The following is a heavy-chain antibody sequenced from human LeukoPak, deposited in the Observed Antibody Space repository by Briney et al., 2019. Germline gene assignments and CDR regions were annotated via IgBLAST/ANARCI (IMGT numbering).Heavy chain of an antibody. CDR3: AKDKYYYDSSGYYLPFGY. D-gene: IGHD3-22*01. V-gene: IGHV3-23*01. CDR2: ISGSGGST. CDR1: GFTFSSYA. J-gene: IGHJ4*02. Sequence: GGSLRLSCAASGFTFSSYAMSWVRQAPGKGLEWVSAISGSGGSTDYADSVKGRFTISRDNSKNTLHLQMNSLRAEDTAVYYCAKDKYYYDSSGYYLPFGYWGQGTLVTVSS.